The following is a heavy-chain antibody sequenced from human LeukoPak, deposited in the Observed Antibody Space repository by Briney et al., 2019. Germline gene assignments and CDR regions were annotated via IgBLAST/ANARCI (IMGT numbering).Heavy chain of an antibody. V-gene: IGHV3-23*01. CDR2: ISGSGGST. CDR1: GFTFSSYA. J-gene: IGHJ4*02. Sequence: GGSLRLSCAASGFTFSSYAMHWVRQAPGKGLEWVSAISGSGGSTYYADSVKGRFTISRDNSKNTLYLQMNSLRAEDTAVYYCASRDGYKFSFDYWGQGTLVTVSS. CDR3: ASRDGYKFSFDY. D-gene: IGHD5-24*01.